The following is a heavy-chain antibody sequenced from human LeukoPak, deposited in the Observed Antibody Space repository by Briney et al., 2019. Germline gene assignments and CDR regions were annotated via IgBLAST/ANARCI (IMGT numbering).Heavy chain of an antibody. D-gene: IGHD3-10*01. CDR1: GFSFSSNW. J-gene: IGHJ4*02. CDR2: IKQDGSEK. CDR3: ARDRSSNYFDY. V-gene: IGHV3-7*04. Sequence: GGSLRLSCAASGFSFSSNWMIWVRQAPGKGLEWVDNIKQDGSEKHYVDSVKGRFTISRDNAKNSLYLQMNSLRAEDTAVYYCARDRSSNYFDYWGQGTLVTVSS.